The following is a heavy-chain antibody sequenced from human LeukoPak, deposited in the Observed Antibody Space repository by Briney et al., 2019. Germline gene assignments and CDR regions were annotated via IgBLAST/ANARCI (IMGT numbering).Heavy chain of an antibody. CDR1: GFTFDDYA. Sequence: QPGRSLRLSCAASGFTFDDYAMHWVRQAPGKGLEWVSGISWNSGSIGYADSVKGRFTISRDSAKNSLYLQMNNLRAEDTALYYCAKDMRGAAGLDYWGQGTLVTVSS. D-gene: IGHD6-13*01. V-gene: IGHV3-9*01. J-gene: IGHJ4*02. CDR3: AKDMRGAAGLDY. CDR2: ISWNSGSI.